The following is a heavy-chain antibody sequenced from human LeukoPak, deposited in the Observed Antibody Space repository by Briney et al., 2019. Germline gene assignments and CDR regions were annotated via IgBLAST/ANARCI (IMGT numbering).Heavy chain of an antibody. D-gene: IGHD4-11*01. CDR1: GFTFSSYS. Sequence: GGSLRLSCAASGFTFSSYSMNWVRQTSGKGLEWGSSISSSRSDIYYADSMKGRFTISRDNAKNSLYLQMNSLRAEDTAVYYCARGYSNYGYTFDMWGQGTMVTVSS. J-gene: IGHJ3*02. CDR3: ARGYSNYGYTFDM. CDR2: ISSSRSDI. V-gene: IGHV3-21*01.